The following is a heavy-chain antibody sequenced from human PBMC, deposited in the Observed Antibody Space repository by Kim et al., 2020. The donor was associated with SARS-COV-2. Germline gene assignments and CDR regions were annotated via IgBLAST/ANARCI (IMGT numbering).Heavy chain of an antibody. CDR1: GGSISSGGYY. D-gene: IGHD6-13*01. Sequence: SETLSLTCTVSGGSISSGGYYWSWIRQHPGKGLEWIGYIYYSGSTYYNPSLKSRVTISVDTSKNQFSLKLSSVTAADTAVYYCAREWQQQLERGFDYWGQGTLVTVSS. CDR2: IYYSGST. J-gene: IGHJ4*02. CDR3: AREWQQQLERGFDY. V-gene: IGHV4-31*03.